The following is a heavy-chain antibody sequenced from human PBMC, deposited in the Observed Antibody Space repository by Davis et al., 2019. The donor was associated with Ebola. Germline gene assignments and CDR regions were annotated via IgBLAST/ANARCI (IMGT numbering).Heavy chain of an antibody. D-gene: IGHD3-10*01. CDR3: ARHVLLWFGELLYYYYGMDV. V-gene: IGHV4-31*03. Sequence: SETLSLTCSVAGGSISSGGYYWNWIRQHPGEGLEWIGIIYYSGTTHYNPSLKSRVIISRDTSKNQFSLKLSSVTAADTAVYYCARHVLLWFGELLYYYYGMDVWGKGTTVTVSS. CDR2: IYYSGTT. CDR1: GGSISSGGYY. J-gene: IGHJ6*04.